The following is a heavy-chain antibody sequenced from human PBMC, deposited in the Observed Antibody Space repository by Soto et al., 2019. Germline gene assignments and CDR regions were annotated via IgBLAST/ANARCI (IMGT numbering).Heavy chain of an antibody. CDR1: GGTFSSYT. V-gene: IGHV1-69*02. CDR3: ARAVAVPADFDY. CDR2: IIPILGIA. D-gene: IGHD6-19*01. Sequence: GASVKVSCKASGGTFSSYTISWVRQAPGQGLEWMGRIIPILGIANYAQKFQGRVTITRDTSASTAYMDLSSLRTEDTAVYYCARAVAVPADFDYWGQGTLVTVS. J-gene: IGHJ4*02.